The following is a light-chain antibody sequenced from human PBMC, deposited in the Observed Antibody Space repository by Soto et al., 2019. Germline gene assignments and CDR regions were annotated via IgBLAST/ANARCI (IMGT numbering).Light chain of an antibody. CDR1: SSNIGSNY. V-gene: IGLV1-47*01. CDR3: AAWDDSLNGWV. J-gene: IGLJ3*02. CDR2: SNS. Sequence: QSVLTQPPSASETPGQRVTISCSGSSSNIGSNYVYWYQQLPGTAPKLLIYSNSQRPSGVLDRFSGSKSGTSASLAISGLRSEDEADYYCAAWDDSLNGWVFGGGTQLTVL.